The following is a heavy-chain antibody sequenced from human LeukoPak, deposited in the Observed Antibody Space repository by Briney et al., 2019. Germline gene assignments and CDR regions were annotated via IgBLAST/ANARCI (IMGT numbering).Heavy chain of an antibody. CDR2: ISGSGGST. J-gene: IGHJ4*02. Sequence: GGSLRLSRAASGFTFSSYAMSWVRQAPGKGLEWVSAISGSGGSTYYADSVKGRFTISRDNAKNTLYLQMNSLRAEDTAVYYCARAPTLYGSGPVLDYWGQGTLVTVSS. CDR1: GFTFSSYA. CDR3: ARAPTLYGSGPVLDY. V-gene: IGHV3-23*01. D-gene: IGHD3-10*01.